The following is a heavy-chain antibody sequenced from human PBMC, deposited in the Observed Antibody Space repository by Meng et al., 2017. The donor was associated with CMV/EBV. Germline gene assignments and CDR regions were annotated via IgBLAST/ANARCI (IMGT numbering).Heavy chain of an antibody. Sequence: ESGPGLVHRSETLSLTCTVSGGSIGSYAWSWIRHPAGKGLGWIGRIYTSGSTNYTPSLKSRVTMSVDTSKNQFSLKLSSVTAADTAVYYCARHGDTAMVVGIDYWGQGTLVTVSS. V-gene: IGHV4-4*07. J-gene: IGHJ4*02. CDR1: GGSIGSYA. CDR2: IYTSGST. CDR3: ARHGDTAMVVGIDY. D-gene: IGHD5-18*01.